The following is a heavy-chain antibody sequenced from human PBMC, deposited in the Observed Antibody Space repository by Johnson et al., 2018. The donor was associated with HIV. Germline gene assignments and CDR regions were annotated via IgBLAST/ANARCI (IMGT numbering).Heavy chain of an antibody. CDR2: ISYDGSNK. Sequence: QVQLVESGGGVVQPGGSLRLSCAASGFTFSSYAMHWVRQAPGKGLEWVAVISYDGSNKYYADSVKGRFTISRDNFKNTLYLQMNSLRAEDTAVYYCAKDGSSSSRSAFDIWGQGTMVTVSS. CDR3: AKDGSSSSRSAFDI. J-gene: IGHJ3*02. CDR1: GFTFSSYA. D-gene: IGHD6-6*01. V-gene: IGHV3-30-3*01.